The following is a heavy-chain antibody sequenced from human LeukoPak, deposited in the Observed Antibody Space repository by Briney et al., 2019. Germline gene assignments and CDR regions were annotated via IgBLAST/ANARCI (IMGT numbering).Heavy chain of an antibody. D-gene: IGHD6-19*01. J-gene: IGHJ6*03. CDR1: GGSISSGSYY. V-gene: IGHV4-61*02. CDR3: ARVLSSYYYYYMDV. CDR2: IYTSGST. Sequence: SETLSLTCTVSGGSISSGSYYWSWVRQPAGKGLEWIGRIYTSGSTNYNPSLKSRVTISVDTSKNQFSLKLSSVTAADTAVYYCARVLSSYYYYYMDVWGKGTTVTVSS.